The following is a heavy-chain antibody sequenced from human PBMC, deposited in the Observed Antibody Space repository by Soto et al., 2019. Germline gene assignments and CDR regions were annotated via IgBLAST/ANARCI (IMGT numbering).Heavy chain of an antibody. Sequence: GSLRLSCEASGFTLRNYAMTWIRQAPGKGLEWVSLISANDVGTYYAESVKTRFTISTDQSRNTVYLQMDSLRADDTAIYYCAKAKNDYNWDNRPPIDCWCQGTLVTLSS. CDR3: AKAKNDYNWDNRPPIDC. V-gene: IGHV3-23*01. D-gene: IGHD1-20*01. J-gene: IGHJ4*02. CDR2: ISANDVGT. CDR1: GFTLRNYA.